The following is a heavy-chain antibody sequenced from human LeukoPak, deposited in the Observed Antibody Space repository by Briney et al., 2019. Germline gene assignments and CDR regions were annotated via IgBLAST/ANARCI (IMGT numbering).Heavy chain of an antibody. Sequence: ASVKVSCKASGYTFTSYYMHWVRQAPGQGLEWMGIINPSGGSTSYAQKFQGRVTMTRDTSTSTVYMELSSLRSEDMAVYYCARDEIYCSSTSCYHDLFDYWGQGTLVTVSS. CDR3: ARDEIYCSSTSCYHDLFDY. CDR2: INPSGGST. J-gene: IGHJ4*02. D-gene: IGHD2-2*01. V-gene: IGHV1-46*01. CDR1: GYTFTSYY.